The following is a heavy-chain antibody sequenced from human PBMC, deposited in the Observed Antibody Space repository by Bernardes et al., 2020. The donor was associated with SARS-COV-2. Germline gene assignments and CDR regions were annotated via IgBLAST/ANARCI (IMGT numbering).Heavy chain of an antibody. CDR1: GFPFGSPA. Sequence: GGSLRLSCAASGFPFGSPAMTWVRQAPGKGLDWVSTTSGSGGSTYYAVSVKGRFTMSRDNSKNMVYLQMNSLSADDTAVYYCAKWGLSGYSYGALHYWGHGTLVTVSS. D-gene: IGHD5-18*01. V-gene: IGHV3-23*01. CDR3: AKWGLSGYSYGALHY. CDR2: TSGSGGST. J-gene: IGHJ4*01.